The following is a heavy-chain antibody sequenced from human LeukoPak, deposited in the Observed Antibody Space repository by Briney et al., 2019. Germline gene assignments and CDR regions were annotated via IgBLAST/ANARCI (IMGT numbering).Heavy chain of an antibody. CDR2: IYYSGST. CDR3: AKITLPPHELLDGAYYFDY. D-gene: IGHD2-15*01. Sequence: SETLSLTCSVSGGSVSSGSYYWSWIRQPPGKGLEWIGDIYYSGSTNYNPSLKSRVTISVDTSKNQFSLKLSSVTAADTAVYYCAKITLPPHELLDGAYYFDYWGQGTLVTVSS. V-gene: IGHV4-61*01. CDR1: GGSVSSGSYY. J-gene: IGHJ4*02.